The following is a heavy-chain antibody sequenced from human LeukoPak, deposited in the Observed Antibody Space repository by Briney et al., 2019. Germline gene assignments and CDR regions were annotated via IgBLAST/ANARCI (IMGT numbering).Heavy chain of an antibody. D-gene: IGHD6-13*01. CDR3: ANGARYSSSWYGSYYYGMDV. Sequence: GASVKVSCKAPGGTFSSYAISWVRQAPGQGLEWMGRIIPILGIANYAQKFQGRVTITADKSTSTAYMELSSLRSEDTAVYYCANGARYSSSWYGSYYYGMDVWGQGTTVTVSS. CDR2: IIPILGIA. CDR1: GGTFSSYA. V-gene: IGHV1-69*04. J-gene: IGHJ6*02.